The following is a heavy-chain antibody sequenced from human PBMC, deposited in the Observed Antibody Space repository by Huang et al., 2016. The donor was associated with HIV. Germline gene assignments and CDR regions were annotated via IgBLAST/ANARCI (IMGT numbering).Heavy chain of an antibody. CDR3: AGVVAVNGYYYMDV. V-gene: IGHV4-34*01. Sequence: QVQLLQRGAGLLRASETLSLTCGVSGGSFSDYYWTWIRQPPGQGLVWIGEVHHSGKGNYNPYFRRQASVSRYTSKNHYPLTLDSVSVADTAVYYCAGVVAVNGYYYMDVWGKGTPVTVSS. CDR2: VHHSGKG. D-gene: IGHD2-15*01. CDR1: GGSFSDYY. J-gene: IGHJ6*03.